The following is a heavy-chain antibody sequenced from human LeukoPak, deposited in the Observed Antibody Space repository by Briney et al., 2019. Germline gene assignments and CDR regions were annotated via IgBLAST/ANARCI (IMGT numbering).Heavy chain of an antibody. CDR2: VYYSGST. Sequence: NPSETLSPTCTVSGGSISSYYWGWIRQPPGKGLEWIGSVYYSGSTYYNPSLKSRVTISVDTSKSQFSLKLSSVTAADTAVYYCARHSSMTTVTFDYWGQGILVTVSS. D-gene: IGHD4-17*01. J-gene: IGHJ4*02. V-gene: IGHV4-39*01. CDR1: GGSISSYY. CDR3: ARHSSMTTVTFDY.